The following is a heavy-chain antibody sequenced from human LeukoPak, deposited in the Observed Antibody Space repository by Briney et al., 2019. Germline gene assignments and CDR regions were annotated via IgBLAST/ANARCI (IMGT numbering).Heavy chain of an antibody. V-gene: IGHV3-7*01. CDR1: GFTFSSYW. D-gene: IGHD6-13*01. Sequence: GGSLRLSCAASGFTFSSYWMSWVRQAPGKGLEWVANIKQDGSEKYYVDSVKGRFTISRDNAKNSLYLQMNSLRAEDTAVYYCARDSGSSWSSKYYYYYYMDVWGKGTTVTVSS. CDR3: ARDSGSSWSSKYYYYYYMDV. CDR2: IKQDGSEK. J-gene: IGHJ6*03.